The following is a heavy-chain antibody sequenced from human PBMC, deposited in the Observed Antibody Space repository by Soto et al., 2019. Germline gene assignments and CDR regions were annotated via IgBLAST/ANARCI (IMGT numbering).Heavy chain of an antibody. CDR3: VRDWDV. J-gene: IGHJ6*04. CDR1: GITFWNYW. V-gene: IGHV3-7*01. CDR2: IRPDGSEE. Sequence: EVQLVESGGGLVQPGGSLRLSCAASGITFWNYWMSWVRQAPGKGLEWVANIRPDGSEEHYVDSVKGRFTISRDIAENSVYLQMNSLRAVDTAVYHCVRDWDVWGKGTTVTVSS.